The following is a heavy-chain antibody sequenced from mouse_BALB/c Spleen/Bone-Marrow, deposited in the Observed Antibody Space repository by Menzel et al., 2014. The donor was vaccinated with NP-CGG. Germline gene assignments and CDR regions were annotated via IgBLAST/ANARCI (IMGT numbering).Heavy chain of an antibody. Sequence: KLQESGGGLVQPGGSLKLSCAASGFTFSSYTMSWVRQTPEKRLEWVAYISNGGGSTYYPDTVKGRFTISRDNAKNTLYLQMSSLKSEDTAMYYCARRSAATYYFDYWGQGTTLTVSS. J-gene: IGHJ2*01. CDR1: GFTFSSYT. V-gene: IGHV5-12-2*01. D-gene: IGHD1-2*01. CDR2: ISNGGGST. CDR3: ARRSAATYYFDY.